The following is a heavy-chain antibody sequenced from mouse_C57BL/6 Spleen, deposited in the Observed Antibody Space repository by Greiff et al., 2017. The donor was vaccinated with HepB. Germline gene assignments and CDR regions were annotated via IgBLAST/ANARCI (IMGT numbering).Heavy chain of an antibody. V-gene: IGHV1-39*01. Sequence: EVKLQQSGPELVKPGASVKISCKASGYSFTDYNMNWVKQSNGKSLEWIGVINPNYGTTSYNQKFKGKATLTVDQSSSTAYMQLNSLTSEDSAVYYCARGLLQGLYYAMDYWGQGTSVTVSS. CDR2: INPNYGTT. CDR3: ARGLLQGLYYAMDY. CDR1: GYSFTDYN. D-gene: IGHD3-3*01. J-gene: IGHJ4*01.